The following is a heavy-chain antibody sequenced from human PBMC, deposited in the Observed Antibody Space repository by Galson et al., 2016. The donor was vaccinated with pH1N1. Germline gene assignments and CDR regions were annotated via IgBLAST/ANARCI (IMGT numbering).Heavy chain of an antibody. CDR3: ATEDYYTSLY. J-gene: IGHJ4*02. V-gene: IGHV3-7*01. Sequence: SLRLSCAASGFIFSDYWMSWVRQAPGKGLEWVAKINQDGSRKYYVDSMKGRCTISRDNAENSLSLQMNSLRGEDTALYYCATEDYYTSLYWGQGILVTVSS. D-gene: IGHD1-26*01. CDR2: INQDGSRK. CDR1: GFIFSDYW.